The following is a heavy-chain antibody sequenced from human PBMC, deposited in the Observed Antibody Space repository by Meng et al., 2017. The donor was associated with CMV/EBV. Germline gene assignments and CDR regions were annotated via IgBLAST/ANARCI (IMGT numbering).Heavy chain of an antibody. Sequence: GSLRLSCAVSGGSISSSNWWSWVRQPPGKGLEWIGEIYHSGSTNYNPSLKSRVTISVDKSKNQFSLKLSSVTAADTAVYYCASYWYQLLEDNYNWFDPWGQGTLVTVSS. CDR3: ASYWYQLLEDNYNWFDP. D-gene: IGHD2-2*01. J-gene: IGHJ5*02. V-gene: IGHV4-4*02. CDR1: GGSISSSNW. CDR2: IYHSGST.